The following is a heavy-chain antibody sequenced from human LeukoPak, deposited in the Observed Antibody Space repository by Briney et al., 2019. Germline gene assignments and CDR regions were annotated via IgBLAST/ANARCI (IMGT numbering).Heavy chain of an antibody. CDR3: ARDDYRGVTNFDP. Sequence: SETLSLTCTVSGGSISPYFWSWIRQPPGKGLEWIGYISYSGSTNYNPSLKSRVTISVDTSKNQFSLQLSSVTAADTAVYCCARDDYRGVTNFDPWGQGTLVTVSS. CDR1: GGSISPYF. D-gene: IGHD3-10*01. CDR2: ISYSGST. J-gene: IGHJ5*02. V-gene: IGHV4-59*01.